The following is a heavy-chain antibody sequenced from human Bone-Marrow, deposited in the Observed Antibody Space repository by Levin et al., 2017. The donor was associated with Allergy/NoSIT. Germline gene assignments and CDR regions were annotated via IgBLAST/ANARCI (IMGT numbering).Heavy chain of an antibody. J-gene: IGHJ5*02. CDR2: MYYSGTI. D-gene: IGHD3-16*01. V-gene: IGHV4-39*01. Sequence: SETLSLICRVSGGSISAGSITSTNYYWAWIRQTPGKGLEWIGSMYYSGTIYYNPSLKSRVTISVDTSKNQFSLRLRSVTAEDTAVCFCASPMLGANIRGAFDAWGPGILVSVSS. CDR1: GGSISAGSITSTNYY. CDR3: ASPMLGANIRGAFDA.